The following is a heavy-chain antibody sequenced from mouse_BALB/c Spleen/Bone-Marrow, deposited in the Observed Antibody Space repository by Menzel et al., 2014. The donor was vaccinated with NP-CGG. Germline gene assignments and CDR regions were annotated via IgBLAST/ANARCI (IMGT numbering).Heavy chain of an antibody. CDR1: GFTFTDYY. V-gene: IGHV7-3*02. CDR2: IRNKPYGYTT. Sequence: EVQLVESGGGLVQPGGSLRLSCATSGFTFTDYYMSWVRQPPGKALEWLGFIRNKPYGYTTEYSASVKGRFTISRGNSQSILYLQMNTLRVEDSATYYCTRDMGLLRFDYWGQGTTLTVSS. CDR3: TRDMGLLRFDY. D-gene: IGHD1-1*01. J-gene: IGHJ2*01.